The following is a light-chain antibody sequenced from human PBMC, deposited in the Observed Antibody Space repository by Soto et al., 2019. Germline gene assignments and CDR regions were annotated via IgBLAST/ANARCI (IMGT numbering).Light chain of an antibody. CDR2: TND. CDR3: ATWDASLNGWV. CDR1: RSNIGSNP. Sequence: QSVLAQPPSASGTPGQRVTISCSGTRSNIGSNPVNWYQQLPGTAPKLLIYTNDQRPSGVPDRFSGSKSGTSASLAISGLQSDDEADYYCATWDASLNGWVFGGGTKVTVL. V-gene: IGLV1-44*01. J-gene: IGLJ3*02.